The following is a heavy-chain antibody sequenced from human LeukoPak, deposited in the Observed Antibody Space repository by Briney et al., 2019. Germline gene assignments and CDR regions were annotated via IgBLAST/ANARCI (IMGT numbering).Heavy chain of an antibody. CDR1: GFTFDDYA. Sequence: GGSLRLSCAASGFTFDDYAMHWVRQAPGKGLEWVSGISWNSGSIGYADSVKGRFTISRDNAKNSLYLQMNSLRAEDTALYYCAKDTLGRSNGMDIWGQGTTVTVSS. V-gene: IGHV3-9*01. CDR2: ISWNSGSI. D-gene: IGHD6-6*01. J-gene: IGHJ6*02. CDR3: AKDTLGRSNGMDI.